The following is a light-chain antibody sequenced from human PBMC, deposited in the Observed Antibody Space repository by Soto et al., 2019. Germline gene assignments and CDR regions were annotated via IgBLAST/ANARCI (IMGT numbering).Light chain of an antibody. CDR2: DVS. CDR3: SSYTTGNTLVV. Sequence: QSALTQPASVSGSPGQSITISCTGTSSDVGAYNYVSWYQHYPGRAPKLIICDVSDRPSGVSSRFSASKSGNTASLTISGLQPEDEADYYCSSYTTGNTLVVFGGGTKVTVL. V-gene: IGLV2-14*03. CDR1: SSDVGAYNY. J-gene: IGLJ2*01.